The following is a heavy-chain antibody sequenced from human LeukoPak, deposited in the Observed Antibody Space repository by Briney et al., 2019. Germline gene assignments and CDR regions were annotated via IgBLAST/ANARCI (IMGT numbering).Heavy chain of an antibody. CDR1: GFPFSHYR. D-gene: IGHD6-13*01. V-gene: IGHV3-74*01. Sequence: GGSLRLFCEASGFPFSHYRVHWARQAPGKGLVWVSRISNDGSITSYEDSVKGRFTISRDNAKNTLYLQMNSLRAEDTAVYYCARGRRGSSWYVFYYYYYMDVWGKGTTVTVSS. CDR3: ARGRRGSSWYVFYYYYYMDV. J-gene: IGHJ6*03. CDR2: ISNDGSIT.